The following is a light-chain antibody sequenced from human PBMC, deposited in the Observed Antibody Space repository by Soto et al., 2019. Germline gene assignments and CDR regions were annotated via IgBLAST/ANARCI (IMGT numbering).Light chain of an antibody. CDR2: AAS. CDR1: QSVGSN. J-gene: IGKJ1*01. CDR3: QHTLKWPPT. V-gene: IGKV3-15*01. Sequence: EIVLTQSPATLSVSPGETATLSCRASQSVGSNLAWYQQKPGQAPRLLIYAASTRATGIPARFSGSGSATEFTLTISSLQSEDFALYYCQHTLKWPPTFGQGTKVDIK.